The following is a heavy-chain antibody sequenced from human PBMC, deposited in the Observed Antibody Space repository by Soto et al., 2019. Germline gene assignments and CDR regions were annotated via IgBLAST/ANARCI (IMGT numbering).Heavy chain of an antibody. J-gene: IGHJ4*02. Sequence: PSETLSLTCAVSGLSVSSTNWWSWVRQTPGKGLEWIGEINHSGSTNYNPSLKSRVTISVDTSKNQFSLKLSSVTAADTAVYYCARAKTNLRWAYFDYWGQGTLVTVSS. V-gene: IGHV4-4*02. CDR2: INHSGST. CDR3: ARAKTNLRWAYFDY. D-gene: IGHD1-1*01. CDR1: GLSVSSTNW.